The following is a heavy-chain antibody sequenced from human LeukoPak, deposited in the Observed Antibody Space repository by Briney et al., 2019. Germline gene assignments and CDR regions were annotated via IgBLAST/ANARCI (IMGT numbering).Heavy chain of an antibody. CDR3: ARHTTVVPPHYFDY. V-gene: IGHV4-59*08. CDR1: GGSISSYY. Sequence: SETLSLTCTVSGGSISSYYWSWIRQPPGKGLEWIGYIYYSGSTNYNPSLKSRVTISLDTSKNQISLKLSSVTAADTAVYYCARHTTVVPPHYFDYWGQGTLVAVSS. CDR2: IYYSGST. J-gene: IGHJ4*02. D-gene: IGHD4-23*01.